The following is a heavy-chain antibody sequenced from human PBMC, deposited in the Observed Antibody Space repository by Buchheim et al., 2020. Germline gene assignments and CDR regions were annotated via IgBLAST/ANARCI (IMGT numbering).Heavy chain of an antibody. D-gene: IGHD2-21*01. V-gene: IGHV3-21*01. CDR1: GFTFSSHT. CDR2: IGSSGGYI. CDR3: ARGSGDSPAIDF. J-gene: IGHJ4*02. Sequence: EVQLVESGGGLVKPGGSLRLSCALSGFTFSSHTMNWVRQAPGKGLEWVSSIGSSGGYIYYADSVEGRFTISRDNAKNSLFLQMVSLRDEDSAVYYCARGSGDSPAIDFWGQGTL.